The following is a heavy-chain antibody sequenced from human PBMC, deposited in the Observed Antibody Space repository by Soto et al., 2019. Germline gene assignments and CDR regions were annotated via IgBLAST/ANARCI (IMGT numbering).Heavy chain of an antibody. Sequence: SETLSLTCTVSGGSISSYYWSWIRQPPGKGLEWIGYIYYSGSTNYNPSLKSRVTISVDTSKNQFSLKLSPVTAADTAVYYCEREPYGGEAPSQGPWFNPWGQETRVTASS. D-gene: IGHD3-16*01. J-gene: IGHJ5*02. CDR2: IYYSGST. CDR3: EREPYGGEAPSQGPWFNP. V-gene: IGHV4-59*01. CDR1: GGSISSYY.